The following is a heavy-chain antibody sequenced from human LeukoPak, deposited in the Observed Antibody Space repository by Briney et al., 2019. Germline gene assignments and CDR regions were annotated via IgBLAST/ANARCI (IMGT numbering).Heavy chain of an antibody. Sequence: VGSLRLSRAASGFTFSTCAMGWVRQAPGKGLGWVSAISGSGGSTFYADSVKGRFTISRDNSKNTVYLQMSGLRAEDTALYYCAKAHCSPTSCSRIDYWGERILVSVSS. D-gene: IGHD2-2*01. CDR2: ISGSGGST. V-gene: IGHV3-23*01. CDR1: GFTFSTCA. J-gene: IGHJ4*02. CDR3: AKAHCSPTSCSRIDY.